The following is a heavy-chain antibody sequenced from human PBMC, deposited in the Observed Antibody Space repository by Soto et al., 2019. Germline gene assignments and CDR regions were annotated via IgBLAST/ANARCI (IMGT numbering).Heavy chain of an antibody. J-gene: IGHJ6*02. V-gene: IGHV4-31*03. CDR3: ASGTEVSPSLDV. CDR1: GGSISSGGYY. D-gene: IGHD1-26*01. Sequence: QVQLQESGPVLVKPSQTLSLTCTVSGGSISSGGYYWSWIRQHPGKGLEWIGYLYYSGSTYYNPSLKSRVTISVDTSKNLFSLKLSSVTAEDTAVYYCASGTEVSPSLDVWGQGTTVHVSS. CDR2: LYYSGST.